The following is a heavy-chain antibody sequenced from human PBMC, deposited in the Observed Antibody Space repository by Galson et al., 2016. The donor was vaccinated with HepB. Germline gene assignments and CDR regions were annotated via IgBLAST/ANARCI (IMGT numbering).Heavy chain of an antibody. Sequence: SLRLSCAASGFTFSSYAMHWVRQAPGKGLEWVAVISYDGNNKYYEDSVKGRFTISRDNSRSTVSLQMNTLRPEDPALYFCARGGVRFCSVTSCYAWTVWFDPRGQGTQVTVSS. CDR2: ISYDGNNK. CDR1: GFTFSSYA. D-gene: IGHD2-2*01. CDR3: ARGGVRFCSVTSCYAWTVWFDP. J-gene: IGHJ5*02. V-gene: IGHV3-30-3*01.